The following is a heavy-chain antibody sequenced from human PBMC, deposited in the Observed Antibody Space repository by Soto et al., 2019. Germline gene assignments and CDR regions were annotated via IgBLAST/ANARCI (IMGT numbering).Heavy chain of an antibody. CDR2: ISRSGSDI. J-gene: IGHJ6*02. CDR3: ATVGYCSSTSCQTRYYYYGMDV. CDR1: GFTFSDYS. V-gene: IGHV3-11*01. D-gene: IGHD2-2*03. Sequence: GGSLRLSCTASGFTFSDYSMNWVRQAPGKGLEWVSYISRSGSDIYYADSVKGRFTISRDNAKNSLFLQMNSLRAEDTAVYYCATVGYCSSTSCQTRYYYYGMDVWGQGTTVTVSS.